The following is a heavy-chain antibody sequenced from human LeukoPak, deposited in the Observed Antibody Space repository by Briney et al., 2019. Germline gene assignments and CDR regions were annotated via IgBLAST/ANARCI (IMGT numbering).Heavy chain of an antibody. J-gene: IGHJ6*03. D-gene: IGHD6-6*01. CDR1: GFTFSSDA. V-gene: IGHV3-30*01. CDR2: ISYDGSNK. Sequence: PGRSLRLSCAASGFTFSSDAMHWVRQAPGKGLEWVAVISYDGSNKYYADSVKGRFTISRDNSKNTLYLQMNSLRAEDTAVYYCARDLRRSSSSRYYYYYMDVWGKGTTVTVSS. CDR3: ARDLRRSSSSRYYYYYMDV.